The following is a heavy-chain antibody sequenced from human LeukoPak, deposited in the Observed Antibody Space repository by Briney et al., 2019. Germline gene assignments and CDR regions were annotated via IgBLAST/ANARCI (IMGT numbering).Heavy chain of an antibody. J-gene: IGHJ4*02. CDR3: ARSSYYCFDY. D-gene: IGHD2-21*01. Sequence: GGSLRLSCAASGFTFTSYWMYWVRQAPGKGLEWVADIKEDGSGKYYVDSVKGRFTISRDNAKNSLYLQMNSLRAEDTAVYYCARSSYYCFDYWGQGTLVTVSS. CDR2: IKEDGSGK. V-gene: IGHV3-7*01. CDR1: GFTFTSYW.